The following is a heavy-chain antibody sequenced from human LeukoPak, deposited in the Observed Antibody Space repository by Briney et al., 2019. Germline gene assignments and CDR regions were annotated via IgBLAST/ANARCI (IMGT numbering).Heavy chain of an antibody. CDR1: GASISSGGYY. CDR3: ANHCSGGTCYRYYFDH. J-gene: IGHJ4*02. Sequence: SQTLSLTCTVSGASISSGGYYWSWLRQHPAKGLEWIGYIYYTESTYYNPSLKSRVTMSVDTSKNQFSLTLSSVTTADTGVYYCANHCSGGTCYRYYFDHWGQGTLVTVSA. CDR2: IYYTEST. V-gene: IGHV4-31*03. D-gene: IGHD2-15*01.